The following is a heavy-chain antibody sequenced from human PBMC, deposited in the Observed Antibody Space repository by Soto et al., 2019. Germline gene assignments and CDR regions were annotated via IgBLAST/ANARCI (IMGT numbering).Heavy chain of an antibody. V-gene: IGHV3-30-3*01. CDR3: ARGGYYYAGDAFDI. D-gene: IGHD3-22*01. CDR2: ISYEGSNK. CDR1: GFTFSSYA. J-gene: IGHJ3*02. Sequence: QVQLVESGGGVVQPGRSLRLSCAASGFTFSSYAMHWVRQAPGKGLEWVAVISYEGSNKYYADSVKGRFTISRDNSKNTLYLQMNSLRAEDTAVYYCARGGYYYAGDAFDIWGQGTMVTVSS.